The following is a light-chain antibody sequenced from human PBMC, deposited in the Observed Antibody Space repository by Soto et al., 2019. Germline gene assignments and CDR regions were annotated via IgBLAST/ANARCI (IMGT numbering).Light chain of an antibody. CDR3: HQRQSWPRT. CDR1: QYINTR. Sequence: IGLTQSPATLSSFPGDRVTLSCRASQYINTRLAWYQHRPGQAPRLLIYRTSIRAAGIPARFSASGTGTDFTLTISDVQPEDFAVYYCHQRQSWPRTFGQGTKVAI. J-gene: IGKJ1*01. V-gene: IGKV3-11*01. CDR2: RTS.